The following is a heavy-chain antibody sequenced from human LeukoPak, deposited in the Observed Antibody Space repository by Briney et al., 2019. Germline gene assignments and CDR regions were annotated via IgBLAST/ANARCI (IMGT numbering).Heavy chain of an antibody. Sequence: SETLSLTCTVSGGSISSSSYYWGWIRQPPGKGLERIGSIYYSGSTYYNPSLKSRVTISVDTSKNQFSLKLSSVTAADTAVYYCARHVAFYDSSSFDYWGQGTLVTVSS. CDR3: ARHVAFYDSSSFDY. CDR1: GGSISSSSYY. CDR2: IYYSGST. D-gene: IGHD3-3*01. J-gene: IGHJ4*02. V-gene: IGHV4-39*01.